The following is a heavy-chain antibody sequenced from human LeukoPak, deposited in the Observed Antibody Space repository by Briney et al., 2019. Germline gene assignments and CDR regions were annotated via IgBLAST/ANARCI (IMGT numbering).Heavy chain of an antibody. CDR2: IGGNSDYA. Sequence: SGGSLRLSCAASGFIFSTNAMAWVRQAPGKGLEWVSAIGGNSDYAFYADSVKGRFTTSRDNSKNTLYLQMNSLRAEDTAVYYCARGYDILTGYVDYWGQGTLVTVSS. CDR3: ARGYDILTGYVDY. J-gene: IGHJ4*02. D-gene: IGHD3-9*01. V-gene: IGHV3-23*01. CDR1: GFIFSTNA.